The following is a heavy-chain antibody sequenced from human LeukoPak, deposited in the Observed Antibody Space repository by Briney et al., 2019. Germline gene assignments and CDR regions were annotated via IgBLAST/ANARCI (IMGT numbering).Heavy chain of an antibody. CDR2: IYYSGST. CDR1: GGSISSGDYY. CDR3: ARAPECSGGSCYYFDY. Sequence: SQTLSLTCTVSGGSISSGDYYWSWIRQPPGKGLEWIGYIYYSGSTYYNPSLSSRVTISVHTSKHQFSLKLSSVAAADTAVYYCARAPECSGGSCYYFDYWGQGTLVTVSS. J-gene: IGHJ4*02. D-gene: IGHD2-15*01. V-gene: IGHV4-30-4*08.